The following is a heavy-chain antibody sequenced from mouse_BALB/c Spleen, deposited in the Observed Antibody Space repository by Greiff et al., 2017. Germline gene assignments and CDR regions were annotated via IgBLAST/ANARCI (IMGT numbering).Heavy chain of an antibody. Sequence: EVQRVESGGGLVKPGGSLKLSCAASGFAFSSYDMSWVRQTPEKRLEWVAYISSGGGSTYYPDTVKGRFTISRDNAKNTLYLQMSSLKSEDTAMYYCARHGGTEGLDYWGQGTTLTVSS. CDR3: ARHGGTEGLDY. D-gene: IGHD3-3*01. V-gene: IGHV5-12-1*01. CDR2: ISSGGGST. J-gene: IGHJ2*01. CDR1: GFAFSSYD.